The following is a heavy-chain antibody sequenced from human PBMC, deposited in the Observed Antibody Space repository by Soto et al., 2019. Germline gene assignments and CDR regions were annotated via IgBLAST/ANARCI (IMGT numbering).Heavy chain of an antibody. Sequence: PGESVKISCKGSVYNFANYWIGWVRQMPGKGLEWMGIIYPGNSDTRYSPSFQGQVTISADTSISTAYLEWSSLKASDTAIYYCARHVYYDVLKKNYWGQGTLVTVSS. CDR2: IYPGNSDT. J-gene: IGHJ4*02. CDR1: VYNFANYW. D-gene: IGHD3-9*01. V-gene: IGHV5-51*01. CDR3: ARHVYYDVLKKNY.